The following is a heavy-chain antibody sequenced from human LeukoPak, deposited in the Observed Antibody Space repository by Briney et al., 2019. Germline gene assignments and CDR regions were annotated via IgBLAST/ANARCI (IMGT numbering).Heavy chain of an antibody. D-gene: IGHD2-2*01. J-gene: IGHJ4*02. CDR2: IFAGDSDA. V-gene: IGHV5-51*01. Sequence: GESLKISCQGSGYRFTSYWIGWMRQMPGKGLEWMAIIFAGDSDARYNPSFQGQVSISVDKSISAAYLQWNSLKASDIAMYYCAIAGDSTTSCYRCFENWGQGTLVTVSS. CDR3: AIAGDSTTSCYRCFEN. CDR1: GYRFTSYW.